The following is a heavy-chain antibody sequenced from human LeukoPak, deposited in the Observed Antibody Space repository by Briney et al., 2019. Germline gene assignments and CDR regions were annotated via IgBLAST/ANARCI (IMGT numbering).Heavy chain of an antibody. Sequence: SETLSLTCTVSGGSISSYYWSWIRQPPGEGLEWIGEINHSGSTNYNPSFKSRVTISVDTSKNQFSLKLSSVTAADTAAYYCARGNGSHYDSSGYCHFDYWGQGTLVTVS. V-gene: IGHV4-34*01. CDR3: ARGNGSHYDSSGYCHFDY. CDR1: GGSISSYY. CDR2: INHSGST. J-gene: IGHJ4*02. D-gene: IGHD3-22*01.